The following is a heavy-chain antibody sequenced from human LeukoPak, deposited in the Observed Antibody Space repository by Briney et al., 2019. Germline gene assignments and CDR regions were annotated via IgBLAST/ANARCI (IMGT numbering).Heavy chain of an antibody. CDR2: MSPNSGNT. CDR1: RYTFSNYD. J-gene: IGHJ6*02. D-gene: IGHD3-3*01. Sequence: ASVKVSCKASRYTFSNYDINWVRQATGQGLEWMGWMSPNSGNTGYAQKFQGRVTMTRDTSTSTVYMELSSLRSEDTAVYYCAGEYYDFWSGYSYYYYYGMDVWGQGTTVTVSS. CDR3: AGEYYDFWSGYSYYYYYGMDV. V-gene: IGHV1-8*01.